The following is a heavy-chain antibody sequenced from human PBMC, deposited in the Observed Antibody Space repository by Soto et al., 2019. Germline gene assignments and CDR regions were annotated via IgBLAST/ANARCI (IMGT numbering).Heavy chain of an antibody. J-gene: IGHJ2*01. CDR1: GFTFNTYN. CDR2: ISTSGTYV. D-gene: IGHD3-10*01. Sequence: EVQLVESGGGLVKPGGSLRLSCAASGFTFNTYNMNWVRQAPGKGLEWVSSISTSGTYVHHGDSVKGRFTISRDNAKDSLYLQMNSLRAEDTAVYYCARGNYGSGSNQYWYFDLWGRGTLVSVSS. CDR3: ARGNYGSGSNQYWYFDL. V-gene: IGHV3-21*01.